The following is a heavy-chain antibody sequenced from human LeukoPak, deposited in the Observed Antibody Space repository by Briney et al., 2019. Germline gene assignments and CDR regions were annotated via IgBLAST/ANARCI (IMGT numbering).Heavy chain of an antibody. J-gene: IGHJ4*02. V-gene: IGHV4-59*08. D-gene: IGHD6-19*01. CDR2: IYYSGST. CDR3: TRSSGWRSPLAY. Sequence: SETLSLTCTVSGGSISSYYWSWIRQPPGKGLEWIGYIYYSGSTNYNPSLKSRVTISVDTSKNQFSLKLSSVTAADTAVYYCTRSSGWRSPLAYWGQGNLVTVSS. CDR1: GGSISSYY.